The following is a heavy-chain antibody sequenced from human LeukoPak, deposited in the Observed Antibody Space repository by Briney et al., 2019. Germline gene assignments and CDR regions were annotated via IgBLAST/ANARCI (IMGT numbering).Heavy chain of an antibody. CDR3: AKDRPHSSSSLDAFDI. D-gene: IGHD6-6*01. J-gene: IGHJ3*02. CDR1: GFTFSSYA. V-gene: IGHV3-23*01. Sequence: GGSLRLSCAASGFTFSSYAMSWVRQAPGKGLEWVSAISGSGGSTYYADSVKGRFTISRDNSKNTLYLQMNSLRAEDTAVYYCAKDRPHSSSSLDAFDIWGQGTMVTVSS. CDR2: ISGSGGST.